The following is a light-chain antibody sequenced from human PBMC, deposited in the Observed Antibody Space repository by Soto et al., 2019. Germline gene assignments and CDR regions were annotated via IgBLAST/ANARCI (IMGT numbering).Light chain of an antibody. CDR3: SSYAGSKNWLV. CDR2: EVS. V-gene: IGLV2-8*01. J-gene: IGLJ1*01. CDR1: SSDVGGYNY. Sequence: QSVLTQPPSASGSPGQSVTISCTGTSSDVGGYNYVSWYQQHPGKAPKLMIYEVSKRPSGVPDRFSGSKSGNTASLTVSGLQAEDEADYYCSSYAGSKNWLVFGTGTKVTVL.